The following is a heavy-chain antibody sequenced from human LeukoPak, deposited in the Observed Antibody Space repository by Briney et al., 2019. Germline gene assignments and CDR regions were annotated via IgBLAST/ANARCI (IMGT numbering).Heavy chain of an antibody. J-gene: IGHJ1*01. CDR2: FDPEDGET. V-gene: IGHV1-24*01. CDR1: GYTLTELS. CDR3: ATVSEWELLRARSSVYFQH. Sequence: GASVKVSCKVSGYTLTELSMHWVRQAPGKGLEWMGGFDPEDGETIYAQKFQGRVTMTEDTSTDTAYMELSSLRSEDTAVYYCATVSEWELLRARSSVYFQHWGQGTLVTVSS. D-gene: IGHD1-26*01.